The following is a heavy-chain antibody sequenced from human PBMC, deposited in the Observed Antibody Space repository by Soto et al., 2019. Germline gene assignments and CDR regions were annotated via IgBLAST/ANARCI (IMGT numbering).Heavy chain of an antibody. V-gene: IGHV4-59*01. Sequence: SXTLSLTCIVSGGSTSSYYWSWIRQPPGKGLEWIGYIYYSGSTNYNPSLKSRVTISVDTSKNQFSLKLSSVTAADTAVYYCARVWGGAFDFWGQGTMVTVSS. D-gene: IGHD3-10*01. CDR1: GGSTSSYY. CDR2: IYYSGST. CDR3: ARVWGGAFDF. J-gene: IGHJ3*01.